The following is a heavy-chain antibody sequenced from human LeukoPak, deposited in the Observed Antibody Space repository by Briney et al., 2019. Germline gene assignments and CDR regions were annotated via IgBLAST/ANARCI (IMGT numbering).Heavy chain of an antibody. J-gene: IGHJ4*02. CDR3: ARGDSGPLFDC. CDR1: GFTFNTYG. Sequence: GRSLRLSCAASGFTFNTYGMHWVRQAPGKGLEWVAVISYDGSNKYYADSVKGRFTISRDNSKNTLYLQMNSLRAEDTAVYYCARGDSGPLFDCWGQGTLVTVSS. D-gene: IGHD1-26*01. V-gene: IGHV3-30*03. CDR2: ISYDGSNK.